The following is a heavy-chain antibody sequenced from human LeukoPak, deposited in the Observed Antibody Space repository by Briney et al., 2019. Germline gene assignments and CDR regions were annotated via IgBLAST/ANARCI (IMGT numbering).Heavy chain of an antibody. V-gene: IGHV2-5*01. CDR1: GFSLSTSGVG. D-gene: IGHD3-3*01. J-gene: IGHJ3*02. Sequence: SGPTLVNPTQTLTLTYTFSGFSLSTSGVGVGWIRQPPGKALEWLALIYWNDDKRYSPSLKSRLTITKDTSQNQVVLTMTNIVPVDTATYYCAHALLRFLEWSAFDIWGQGTMVTVSS. CDR2: IYWNDDK. CDR3: AHALLRFLEWSAFDI.